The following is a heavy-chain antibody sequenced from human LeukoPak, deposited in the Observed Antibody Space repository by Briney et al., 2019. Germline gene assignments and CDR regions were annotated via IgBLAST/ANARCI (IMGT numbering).Heavy chain of an antibody. CDR3: ARDSEWRVVVIGIFDY. Sequence: GASVKVSRKASGGTFSSYAISWVRQAPGQGLEWMGRIIPILGIANYAQKFQGRVTITADKSTSTAYMELSSLRSEDTAVYYCARDSEWRVVVIGIFDYWGQGTLVTVSS. V-gene: IGHV1-69*04. J-gene: IGHJ4*02. CDR2: IIPILGIA. D-gene: IGHD3-22*01. CDR1: GGTFSSYA.